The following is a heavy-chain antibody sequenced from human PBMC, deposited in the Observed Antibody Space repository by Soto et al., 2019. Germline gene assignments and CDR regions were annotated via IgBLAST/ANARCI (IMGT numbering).Heavy chain of an antibody. Sequence: SVKVSCKASGGTFSSYAISWVRQAPGQGLEWMGGIIPIFGTANYAQKFQGRVTITADESTSTAYMELSSLRSEDTAVYYCARTCGGGSCYSTAFDIWGQGTMVTVS. CDR1: GGTFSSYA. CDR3: ARTCGGGSCYSTAFDI. V-gene: IGHV1-69*13. J-gene: IGHJ3*02. CDR2: IIPIFGTA. D-gene: IGHD2-15*01.